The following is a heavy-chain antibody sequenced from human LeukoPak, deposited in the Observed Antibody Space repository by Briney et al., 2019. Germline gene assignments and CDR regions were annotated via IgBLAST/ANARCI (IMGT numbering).Heavy chain of an antibody. J-gene: IGHJ3*02. CDR2: FDPEDGET. CDR3: ATSRFAYVDAFDI. D-gene: IGHD3-16*01. Sequence: GASVKVSCKVSGYTLTELSMHWVRQAPGKGLEWMGGFDPEDGETIYAQKSQGRVTMTEDTSTDTAYMELSSLRSEDTAFYYCATSRFAYVDAFDIWGQGTMVTVSS. V-gene: IGHV1-24*01. CDR1: GYTLTELS.